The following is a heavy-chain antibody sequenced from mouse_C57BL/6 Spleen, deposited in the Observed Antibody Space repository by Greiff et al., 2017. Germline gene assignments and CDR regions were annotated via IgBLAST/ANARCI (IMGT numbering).Heavy chain of an antibody. J-gene: IGHJ3*01. CDR3: AREEVTKRTGFAY. D-gene: IGHD2-2*01. Sequence: VQLQQSGPELVKPGASVKLSCKASGYTFTSYDINWVKQRPGQGLEWIGWIYPRDGSTKYNEKFKGKATLTVDTSSSTAYMELHSLTSEDSAVYFCAREEVTKRTGFAYWGQGTLVTVSA. CDR1: GYTFTSYD. CDR2: IYPRDGST. V-gene: IGHV1-85*01.